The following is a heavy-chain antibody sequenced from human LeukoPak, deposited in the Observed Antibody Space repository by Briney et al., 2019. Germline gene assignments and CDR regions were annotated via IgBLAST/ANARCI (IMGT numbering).Heavy chain of an antibody. D-gene: IGHD4/OR15-4a*01. CDR3: AKEGCIGSYYYGMDV. J-gene: IGHJ6*04. CDR1: GFTFSSYG. CDR2: ISYDGTNK. Sequence: QPGGSLRFSCAASGFTFSSYGMHGVRQAPGKGLEWVAVISYDGTNKYYADSVKGRFTISRDNSKNTVYLQMNSLRAEDTAVYYCAKEGCIGSYYYGMDVWGKGTTVTVSS. V-gene: IGHV3-30*18.